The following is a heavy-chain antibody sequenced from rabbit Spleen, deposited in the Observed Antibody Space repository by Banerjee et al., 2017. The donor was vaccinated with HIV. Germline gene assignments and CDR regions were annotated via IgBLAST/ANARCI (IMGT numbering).Heavy chain of an antibody. Sequence: QSLEESGGDLVKPEGSLTLTCTASGFSFSKNYWMCWVRQAPGKGLEWIACIYTGSSTTYYANWAKGRFTISKTSSTTVTLQMTSLTAADTATYFCTRDDGSGHYIDGYFNLWGPGTLVTVS. CDR1: GFSFSKNYW. CDR3: TRDDGSGHYIDGYFNL. D-gene: IGHD1-1*01. J-gene: IGHJ4*01. V-gene: IGHV1S40*01. CDR2: IYTGSSTT.